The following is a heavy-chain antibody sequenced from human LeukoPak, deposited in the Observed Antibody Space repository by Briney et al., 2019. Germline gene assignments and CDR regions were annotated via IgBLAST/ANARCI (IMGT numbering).Heavy chain of an antibody. CDR3: AKRLWESKGLDPFDI. V-gene: IGHV3-23*01. D-gene: IGHD5-18*01. CDR2: ISGSSDMT. J-gene: IGHJ3*02. CDR1: GFTFSTYA. Sequence: GGSLRLSCAASGFTFSTYAMTWVRQAPGKGLEWVSGISGSSDMTYYADSVKGRFSISRDNSKNTLYLQMNSLRADDTALYYCAKRLWESKGLDPFDIWGQGTMVTVSS.